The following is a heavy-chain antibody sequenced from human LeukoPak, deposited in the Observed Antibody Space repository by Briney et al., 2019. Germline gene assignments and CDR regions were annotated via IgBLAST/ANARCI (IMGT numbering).Heavy chain of an antibody. D-gene: IGHD3-10*01. V-gene: IGHV3-30*18. Sequence: GGSQRLSCAASGFTFSSYWMHWVRQVPGKGLEWVAVISYDGSDKYYADSVKGRFTISRDNSKNTLFLQINSLRADDTAVYYCAKGAYGSGSSYCDYWGQGALVTVSS. CDR2: ISYDGSDK. CDR3: AKGAYGSGSSYCDY. J-gene: IGHJ4*02. CDR1: GFTFSSYW.